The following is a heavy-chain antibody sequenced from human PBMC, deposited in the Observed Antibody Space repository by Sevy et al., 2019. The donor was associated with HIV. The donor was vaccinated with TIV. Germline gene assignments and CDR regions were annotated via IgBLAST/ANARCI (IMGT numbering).Heavy chain of an antibody. CDR3: AREGVDFWSGPVDFDYGMDV. Sequence: GGALRLSCAASGFTFSRYWMHWVLHAPGKGLVWVSRINTHGTNTLYADYVKGRFNISRDDAKNTVYLQMNSLRAEDTGVYYCAREGVDFWSGPVDFDYGMDVWGQGTTVTVSS. CDR2: INTHGTNT. V-gene: IGHV3-74*01. CDR1: GFTFSRYW. J-gene: IGHJ6*02. D-gene: IGHD3-3*01.